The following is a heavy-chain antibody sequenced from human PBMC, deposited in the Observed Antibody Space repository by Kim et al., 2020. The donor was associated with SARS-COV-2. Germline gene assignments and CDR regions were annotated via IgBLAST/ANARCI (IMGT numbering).Heavy chain of an antibody. V-gene: IGHV4-4*07. J-gene: IGHJ3*01. Sequence: NPSLTRRVTMSGDTSRNQFSLKLRSVTAADTAVYYCARDGRLVGTITAFDLWGLGTVVIVSS. D-gene: IGHD1-26*01. CDR3: ARDGRLVGTITAFDL.